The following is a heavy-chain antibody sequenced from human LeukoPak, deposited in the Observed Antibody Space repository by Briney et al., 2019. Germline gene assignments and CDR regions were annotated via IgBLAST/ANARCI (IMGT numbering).Heavy chain of an antibody. J-gene: IGHJ4*02. CDR3: ARLRVVPAAMAEGGNLLDY. CDR2: IYPGDSDT. D-gene: IGHD2-2*01. V-gene: IGHV5-51*01. CDR1: GYSFTSYW. Sequence: GESLKISCKGSGYSFTSYWIGWVRQMPGKGLEWMGIIYPGDSDTRYSPSFQGQVTISADKSISTTNLQWSSLKASDTAMYYCARLRVVPAAMAEGGNLLDYWGQGTLVTVSS.